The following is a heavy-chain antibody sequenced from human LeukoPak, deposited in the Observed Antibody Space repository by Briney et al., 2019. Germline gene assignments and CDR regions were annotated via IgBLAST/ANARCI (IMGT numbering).Heavy chain of an antibody. CDR3: YGEGY. V-gene: IGHV3-23*01. Sequence: GGSLRLSCAVSGFRFDNYAMSWVRQAPGKGLDWVSTISATGDSTYYADSVKGRFTVSRDNSKNAVYLQLNSLSAEDTAVYYCYGEGYWGQGTLVTVSS. CDR1: GFRFDNYA. CDR2: ISATGDST. J-gene: IGHJ4*02. D-gene: IGHD4/OR15-4a*01.